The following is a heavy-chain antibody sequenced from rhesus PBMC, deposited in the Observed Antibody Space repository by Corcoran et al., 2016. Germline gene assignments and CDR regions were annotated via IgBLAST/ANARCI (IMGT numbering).Heavy chain of an antibody. D-gene: IGHD1-44*01. J-gene: IGHJ4*01. CDR1: GGSISSSNW. CDR2: ISGSSGST. Sequence: QVQLQESGPGLVKPSETLSLTCAVSGGSISSSNWWSWIRQPPGKGLEGSGYISGSSGSTSYHPSLKSRGTISKDTSKNQFSLKLSSVTAADTAVYYCARDEVGTTIRLDYWGQGVLVTVSS. CDR3: ARDEVGTTIRLDY. V-gene: IGHV4S19*01.